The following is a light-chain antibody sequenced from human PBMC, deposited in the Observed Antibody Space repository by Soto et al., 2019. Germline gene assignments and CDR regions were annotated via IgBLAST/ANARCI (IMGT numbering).Light chain of an antibody. Sequence: ETVMTQSRATLSLSPGERATLSCRASQSVGSKLAWYQQKPGQAPRLLIYGASTRATGIPARFSGGGSGTEFTLTISTLQAEEFAVYYCQQYSDWWTFGQGTKVEI. CDR2: GAS. CDR3: QQYSDWWT. J-gene: IGKJ1*01. V-gene: IGKV3-15*01. CDR1: QSVGSK.